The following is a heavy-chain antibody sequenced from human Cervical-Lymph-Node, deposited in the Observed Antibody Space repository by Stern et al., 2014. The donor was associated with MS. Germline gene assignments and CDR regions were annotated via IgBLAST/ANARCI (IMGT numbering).Heavy chain of an antibody. V-gene: IGHV3-74*01. CDR2: INSDESST. CDR1: GFTFSTSW. D-gene: IGHD2-15*01. CDR3: ARGVMVAATYAYDI. Sequence: EVQLVQSGGGLVQPGGSLRLSCAASGFTFSTSWMHWVLQAPGKGLVWVSRINSDESSTTYADSVKGRFSISRDNDKTTLYLQMNSLRAEDTAVYYCARGVMVAATYAYDIWGQGTMVTISS. J-gene: IGHJ3*02.